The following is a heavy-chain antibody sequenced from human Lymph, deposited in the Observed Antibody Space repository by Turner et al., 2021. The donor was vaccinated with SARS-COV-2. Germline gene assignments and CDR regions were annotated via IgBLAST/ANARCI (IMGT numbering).Heavy chain of an antibody. CDR2: FDPEDGET. CDR3: ATLKSNWKILTGRYYFDF. D-gene: IGHD1-1*01. V-gene: IGHV1-24*01. CDR1: GYTLTELS. J-gene: IGHJ4*02. Sequence: QVQLVQSGAEVKKPGASVKVSCKVSGYTLTELSIHWVRQAPGKGLEWMGGFDPEDGETIYAQKFQGRVTMTEDTSTDTAYMVLSSLRSEDTAVYYCATLKSNWKILTGRYYFDFWGQGTLVTVSS.